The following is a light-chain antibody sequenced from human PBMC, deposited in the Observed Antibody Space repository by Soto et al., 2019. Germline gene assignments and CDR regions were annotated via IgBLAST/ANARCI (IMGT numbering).Light chain of an antibody. V-gene: IGKV3-15*01. Sequence: EIVMTQSPATLSVSPGERATLSCRASQSVSSNLAWYQQKPGHAPRLLIYGASTRATGIPARFSGSGSGTEFTLTISSLQSEDFAAYYCQQYNNWPPWTFGQGTKVEIK. CDR3: QQYNNWPPWT. CDR1: QSVSSN. CDR2: GAS. J-gene: IGKJ1*01.